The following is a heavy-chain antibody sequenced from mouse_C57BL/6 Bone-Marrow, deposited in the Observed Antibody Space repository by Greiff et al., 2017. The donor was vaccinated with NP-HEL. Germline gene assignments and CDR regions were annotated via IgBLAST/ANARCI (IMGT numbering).Heavy chain of an antibody. Sequence: EVMLVESGGGLVQPGGSLKLSCAASGFTFSDYYMYWVRQTPEKRLEWVAYISNGGGSTYYPATVKGRFTISRDNAKNTLYLQMSRLKSEDTAMYYCARHQGTYYYGSPYFDYWGQGTTLTVSS. J-gene: IGHJ2*01. CDR2: ISNGGGST. CDR1: GFTFSDYY. CDR3: ARHQGTYYYGSPYFDY. D-gene: IGHD1-1*01. V-gene: IGHV5-12*01.